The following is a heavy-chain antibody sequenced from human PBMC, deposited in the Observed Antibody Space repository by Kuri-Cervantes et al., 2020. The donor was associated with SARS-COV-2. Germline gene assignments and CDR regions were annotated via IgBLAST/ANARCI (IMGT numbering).Heavy chain of an antibody. CDR2: ISSSSSYI. J-gene: IGHJ6*03. CDR1: GFTFSSYS. Sequence: LKISCAASGFTFSSYSMNWVRQAPGKGLEWVSSISSSSSYIYYADSVKGRFTISRDNAKNSLYLQMNSLRAEDTAVYYCARDLRDYYYYYMDVWGKGTTVTVSS. CDR3: ARDLRDYYYYYMDV. V-gene: IGHV3-21*01.